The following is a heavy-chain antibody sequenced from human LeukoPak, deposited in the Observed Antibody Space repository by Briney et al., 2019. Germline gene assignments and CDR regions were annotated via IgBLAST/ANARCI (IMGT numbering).Heavy chain of an antibody. V-gene: IGHV3-11*01. D-gene: IGHD3-9*01. Sequence: GGSLRLSCAASGFSVSDYYMSWVRQAPGKGLEWISYIISGAGSTIKYADSVKGRFTISKDNAQNSLFLQMNSLRAEDTAVYFCARARAAYFALFQHWGQGSLVIVSS. CDR1: GFSVSDYY. J-gene: IGHJ1*01. CDR2: IISGAGSTI. CDR3: ARARAAYFALFQH.